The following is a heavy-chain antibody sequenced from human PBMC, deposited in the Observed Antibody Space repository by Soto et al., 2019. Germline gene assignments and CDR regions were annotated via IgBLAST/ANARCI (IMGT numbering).Heavy chain of an antibody. CDR3: ARVVRLVFDY. J-gene: IGHJ4*02. Sequence: GGSLRLSCSASGVTFSSYWMSWVRQAPGKGLEWVANIKQDGSEKYYVDSVKGRFTISRDNAKNSLYLQMNSLRAEDTAVYYCARVVRLVFDYWGQGTLVTVSS. CDR2: IKQDGSEK. CDR1: GVTFSSYW. D-gene: IGHD6-19*01. V-gene: IGHV3-7*01.